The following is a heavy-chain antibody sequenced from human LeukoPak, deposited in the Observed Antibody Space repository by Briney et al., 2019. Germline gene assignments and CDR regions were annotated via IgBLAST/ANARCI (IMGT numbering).Heavy chain of an antibody. CDR2: INSDGSST. V-gene: IGHV3-74*01. J-gene: IGHJ5*02. Sequence: GGSLRLSCAASGFTFSSYWMYWVRRAPGKGLVWVSHINSDGSSTSYADSVKGRFTISRDNAKNTLYLKMNSLRAEDTAVYYCARAPVATWFDPWGQGTLVTVSS. CDR1: GFTFSSYW. CDR3: ARAPVATWFDP. D-gene: IGHD2-2*01.